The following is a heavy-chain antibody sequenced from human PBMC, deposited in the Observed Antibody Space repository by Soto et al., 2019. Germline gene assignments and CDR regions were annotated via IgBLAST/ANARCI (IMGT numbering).Heavy chain of an antibody. J-gene: IGHJ6*02. Sequence: GGSLRPSCAASGFTFSSYWMHWVRQAPGKGLVWVSRINSDGSSTSYADSVKGRFTISRDNAKNTLYLQMNSLRAEDTAVYYCARELVVVAATEFQYYYYGMDVWGQGTTVTVSS. CDR2: INSDGSST. V-gene: IGHV3-74*01. D-gene: IGHD2-15*01. CDR1: GFTFSSYW. CDR3: ARELVVVAATEFQYYYYGMDV.